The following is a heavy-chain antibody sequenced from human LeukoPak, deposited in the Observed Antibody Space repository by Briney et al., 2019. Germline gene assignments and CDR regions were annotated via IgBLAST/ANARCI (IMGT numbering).Heavy chain of an antibody. Sequence: HPGGSLRTSCAASGFSFISYGMHWVRQAPGKGLEWVGVISDDGRSKDYADSVKGRFTISRDNAKNSLHLQMNSLRAEDTALYYCAKARGAAAPYYYGMDVWGQGTTVTVSS. V-gene: IGHV3-30*18. D-gene: IGHD6-13*01. CDR1: GFSFISYG. J-gene: IGHJ6*02. CDR2: ISDDGRSK. CDR3: AKARGAAAPYYYGMDV.